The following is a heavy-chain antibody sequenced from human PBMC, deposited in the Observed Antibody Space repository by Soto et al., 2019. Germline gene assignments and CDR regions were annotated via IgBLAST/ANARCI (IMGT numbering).Heavy chain of an antibody. CDR2: IYHTGAV. CDR1: GASVSINEHG. Sequence: PSESLALACAVTGASVSINEHGWGWVRQAPGKGLEGIGVIYHTGAVNYISSLRGRITMSVDKTTNHFSMKLTSMTAADTANYYCARAVYCTTDNCWDDFYYYNLDVWGRGTSVTVSS. V-gene: IGHV4-4*02. D-gene: IGHD1-1*01. CDR3: ARAVYCTTDNCWDDFYYYNLDV. J-gene: IGHJ6*02.